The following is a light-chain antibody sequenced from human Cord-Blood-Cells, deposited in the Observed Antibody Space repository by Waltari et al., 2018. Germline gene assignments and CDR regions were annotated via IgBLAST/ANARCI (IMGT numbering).Light chain of an antibody. CDR1: QSVSSSY. CDR3: QQYGSSPYT. V-gene: IGKV3-20*01. CDR2: GAS. Sequence: EIVLTQSPGTLSLSPGERATLSCRASQSVSSSYLAWNQQKPGQAPRVLSYGASSRATGIADRCRGRGSGTDFTLTISRLEPEDFAVYYCQQYGSSPYTFGQGTKLEIK. J-gene: IGKJ2*01.